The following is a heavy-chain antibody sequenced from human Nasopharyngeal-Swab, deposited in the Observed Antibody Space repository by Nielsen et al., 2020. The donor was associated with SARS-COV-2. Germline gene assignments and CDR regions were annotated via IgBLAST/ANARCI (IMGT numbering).Heavy chain of an antibody. CDR1: GFTFSRYW. Sequence: GESLKISCAASGFTFSRYWMHWVRQAPGKGPVWVSRINEDGRIRNYADLVKGRFTISRDNAKNTMSLQMNSLRADDTAVYYCVRDLAGEYGYWGQGALVTVS. CDR3: VRDLAGEYGY. CDR2: INEDGRIR. D-gene: IGHD4-17*01. J-gene: IGHJ4*02. V-gene: IGHV3-74*01.